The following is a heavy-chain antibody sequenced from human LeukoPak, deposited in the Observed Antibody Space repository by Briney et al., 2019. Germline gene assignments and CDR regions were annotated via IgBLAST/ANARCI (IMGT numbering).Heavy chain of an antibody. V-gene: IGHV3-11*04. D-gene: IGHD2-21*01. CDR2: ITSGGTSI. CDR1: GFTFSDYY. J-gene: IGHJ4*02. CDR3: ARDPLRGDGYTFDS. Sequence: GGSLRLSCAASGFTFSDYYMTWIRQAPGKGLEWVSFITSGGTSIYYADSVKGRFTISRDNAKELLFLQMNSLRAEDTAVYYCARDPLRGDGYTFDSWGQGTLVTVSS.